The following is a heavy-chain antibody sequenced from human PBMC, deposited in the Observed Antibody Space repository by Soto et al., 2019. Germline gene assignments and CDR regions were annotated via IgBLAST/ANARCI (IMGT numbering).Heavy chain of an antibody. CDR2: INHSGST. Sequence: SETLSLTCAVYGGSFSGYYWSWIRQPPGKGLEWIGEINHSGSTNYNPSLKSRVTISVDTSKNQFSLKLSPVTAADTAVYYCARIVGIRNSIGQRYYFDYWGQGTLVTVSS. CDR1: GGSFSGYY. CDR3: ARIVGIRNSIGQRYYFDY. D-gene: IGHD6-19*01. V-gene: IGHV4-34*01. J-gene: IGHJ4*02.